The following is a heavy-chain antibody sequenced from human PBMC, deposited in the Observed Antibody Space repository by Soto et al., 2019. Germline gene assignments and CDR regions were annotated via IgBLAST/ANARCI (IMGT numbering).Heavy chain of an antibody. D-gene: IGHD3-3*01. Sequence: SETLSLTCAVYGGSFSGYYWSWIRQPPGKGLEWIGEINHSGSTNYNPSLKSRVTISVDTSKNQFSLKLSSVTAADTAVYYCARERAITIFGVVINPHYGMDVWGQGTTVTVSS. CDR1: GGSFSGYY. J-gene: IGHJ6*02. CDR3: ARERAITIFGVVINPHYGMDV. V-gene: IGHV4-34*01. CDR2: INHSGST.